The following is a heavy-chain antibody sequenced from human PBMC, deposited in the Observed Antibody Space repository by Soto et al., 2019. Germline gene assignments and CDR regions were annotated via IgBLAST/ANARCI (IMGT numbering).Heavy chain of an antibody. CDR2: IYYSGST. J-gene: IGHJ4*02. D-gene: IGHD6-6*01. CDR1: GGSISSGGYS. V-gene: IGHV4-30-4*07. Sequence: SETLSLTCAVSGGSISSGGYSWSWIRQPPGKGLEWIGYIYYSGSTYYNPSLKSRVTISVDTSKNQFSLKLSSGTAADTAVYYCARRKSSALASFDYWGQGTLVTVSS. CDR3: ARRKSSALASFDY.